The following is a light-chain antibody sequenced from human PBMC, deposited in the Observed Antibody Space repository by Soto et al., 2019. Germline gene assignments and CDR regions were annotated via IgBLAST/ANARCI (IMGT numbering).Light chain of an antibody. Sequence: ILLTQSPSSLSASVGDRVTITCRASQSIGDWLAWYQQKPGKAPKVLIYDASTLESGVPSRFSGRGSGTEFTLTISSLQPDDFATYYCQQYNSYWTFGQGTKVDIK. J-gene: IGKJ1*01. CDR1: QSIGDW. V-gene: IGKV1-5*01. CDR2: DAS. CDR3: QQYNSYWT.